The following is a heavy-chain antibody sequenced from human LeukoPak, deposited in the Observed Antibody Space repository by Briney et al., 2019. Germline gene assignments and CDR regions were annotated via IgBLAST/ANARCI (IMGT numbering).Heavy chain of an antibody. CDR1: GGTFSSYA. CDR3: ARDDSSSFRGAEYFQH. J-gene: IGHJ1*01. CDR2: IIPIFGTA. V-gene: IGHV1-69*05. D-gene: IGHD6-13*01. Sequence: SVKVSCKASGGTFSSYAISWVRQAPGQGLEWMGRIIPIFGTANYAQKFQGRVTITTDESTSTAYMELSSLRSEDTAVYYCARDDSSSFRGAEYFQHWGQGTLVTASS.